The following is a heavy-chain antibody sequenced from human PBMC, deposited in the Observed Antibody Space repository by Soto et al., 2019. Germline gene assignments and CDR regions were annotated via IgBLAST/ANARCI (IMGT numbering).Heavy chain of an antibody. V-gene: IGHV1-8*02. Sequence: QVQLVQSGAEMKKPGASVKVSCKASGYTFTSXXXXXXXXXXXXXPEWMGSVTPRNGDTAFAQKYQGRVNVTSNTSMSTVYMELSNLRSDDTAVYYCARGGSYWARRHYFDSWGQGTLVTVSS. D-gene: IGHD2-8*02. J-gene: IGHJ4*02. CDR2: VTPRNGDT. CDR1: GYTFTSXX. CDR3: ARGGSYWARRHYFDS.